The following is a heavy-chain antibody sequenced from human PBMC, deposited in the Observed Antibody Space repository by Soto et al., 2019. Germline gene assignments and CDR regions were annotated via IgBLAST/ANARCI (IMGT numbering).Heavy chain of an antibody. CDR2: IYYSGNT. D-gene: IGHD3-10*01. CDR1: GGSISNSNYY. V-gene: IGHV4-39*01. J-gene: IGHJ4*02. Sequence: SETQSLTCSVSGGSISNSNYYWGWIRQPPGKGLEWIGSIYYSGNTYYNPSLKSRITTSVDTSKNQFSLNLSSVTAADTAVYYCASRGRYYGSGSYFFDYWGQGTLVTSPQ. CDR3: ASRGRYYGSGSYFFDY.